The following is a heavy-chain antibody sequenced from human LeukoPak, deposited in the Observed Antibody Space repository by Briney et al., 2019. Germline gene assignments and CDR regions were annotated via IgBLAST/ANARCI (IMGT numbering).Heavy chain of an antibody. CDR1: GGTFSSYA. CDR2: IIPILGIA. J-gene: IGHJ4*02. CDR3: ARVPVGATRYFDY. Sequence: AASVKVSCRASGGTFSSYAISWVRQAPGQGLEWMGRIIPILGIANYAQKFQGRVTITADKSTSTAYMELSSLRSEDTAVYYCARVPVGATRYFDYWGQGTLVTVSS. V-gene: IGHV1-69*04. D-gene: IGHD1-26*01.